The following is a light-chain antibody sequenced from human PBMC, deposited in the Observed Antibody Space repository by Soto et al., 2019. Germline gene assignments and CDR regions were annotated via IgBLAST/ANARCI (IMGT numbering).Light chain of an antibody. V-gene: IGKV1-5*03. CDR3: QQYNSYPA. CDR2: KAS. Sequence: DIQMTQSPSTLSASVGDRVTITCRASQSIDTWLAWHQQMPGKAPKLLISKASSLESGVPSRFSGSGSGTEFTLTINILQPDDFATYYCQQYNSYPAFGQGTKVEIK. J-gene: IGKJ1*01. CDR1: QSIDTW.